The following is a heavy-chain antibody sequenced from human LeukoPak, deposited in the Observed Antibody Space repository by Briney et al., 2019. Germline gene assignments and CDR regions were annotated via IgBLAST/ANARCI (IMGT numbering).Heavy chain of an antibody. D-gene: IGHD3-16*02. Sequence: GGSLRLSCAASGFTFSSYAMSWVRQAPGKGLEWVSAISGSGGSTYYADSVKGRFTISRDNSKNTLYLQMNSLRAEDTAVYYCAKGPYDYVWGSYRPAFFFDYWGQGTLVTVSS. V-gene: IGHV3-23*01. J-gene: IGHJ4*02. CDR2: ISGSGGST. CDR3: AKGPYDYVWGSYRPAFFFDY. CDR1: GFTFSSYA.